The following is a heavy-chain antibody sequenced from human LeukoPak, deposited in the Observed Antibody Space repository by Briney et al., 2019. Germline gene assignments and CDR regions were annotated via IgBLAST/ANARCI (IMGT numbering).Heavy chain of an antibody. D-gene: IGHD3-22*01. CDR1: GGSISSYY. V-gene: IGHV4-59*08. CDR3: ARSTMILNWFDP. J-gene: IGHJ5*02. Sequence: SETLSLTCTVSGGSISSYYWSWIRQPPGKGLEWIGYIYYSGSTNYNPSLKSRVTISVDTSKNRFSLKLSSVTAADTAVYYCARSTMILNWFDPWGQGTLVTVSS. CDR2: IYYSGST.